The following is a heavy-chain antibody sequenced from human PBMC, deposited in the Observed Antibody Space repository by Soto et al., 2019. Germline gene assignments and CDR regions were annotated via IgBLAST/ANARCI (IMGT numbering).Heavy chain of an antibody. V-gene: IGHV3-48*03. Sequence: EVQLVESGGGLVQPGGSLRLSCAASGFTFSSFEMNWVRQAPGKGPEWVSYIPSSGGTIYYADSVKGRFTTSRDNAKNSLFLQMNSLRADDTAIYYCARVAAGATSYYSGSGYDDPSDIWGQGTMVTVSS. CDR2: IPSSGGTI. J-gene: IGHJ3*02. D-gene: IGHD3-22*01. CDR1: GFTFSSFE. CDR3: ARVAAGATSYYSGSGYDDPSDI.